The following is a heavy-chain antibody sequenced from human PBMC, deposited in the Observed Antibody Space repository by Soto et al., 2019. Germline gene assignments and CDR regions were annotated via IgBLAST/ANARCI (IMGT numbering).Heavy chain of an antibody. J-gene: IGHJ4*02. CDR2: ISSSSSTI. CDR1: GFTFGSYS. D-gene: IGHD5-18*01. V-gene: IGHV3-48*01. Sequence: EVQLVESGGGLVQPGGSLRLSCAASGFTFGSYSMNWVRQAPGKGLEWVSYISSSSSTIYYADSVEGRFTISRDNANNSLDLQMNSLRGEDTAVYYCAKDGGYSYGPYDYWGQGTLVTVSS. CDR3: AKDGGYSYGPYDY.